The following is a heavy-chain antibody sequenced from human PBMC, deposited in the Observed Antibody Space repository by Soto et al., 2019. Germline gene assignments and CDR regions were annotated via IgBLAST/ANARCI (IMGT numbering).Heavy chain of an antibody. CDR2: IKQDGSEK. Sequence: GESLKISCAASGFTFSSYWMSWVRQAPGKGLEWVANIKQDGSEKYYVDSVKGRFTISRDNAKNSLYLQMNSLRAEDTAVYYCARDYIVVVPAASVGHYYYYGMDVWGQGTTVTVSS. V-gene: IGHV3-7*01. CDR3: ARDYIVVVPAASVGHYYYYGMDV. D-gene: IGHD2-2*01. CDR1: GFTFSSYW. J-gene: IGHJ6*02.